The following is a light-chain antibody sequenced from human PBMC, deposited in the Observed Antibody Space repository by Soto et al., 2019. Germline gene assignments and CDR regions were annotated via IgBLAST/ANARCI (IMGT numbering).Light chain of an antibody. CDR1: SNAVGGHNY. J-gene: IGLJ2*01. CDR3: CSDTDSYTFVV. V-gene: IGLV2-11*01. CDR2: DVS. Sequence: QSALTQPRSLSGSPGQLVTMSCTGASNAVGGHNYVSWFQQHPGNAPKLVIFDVSKRPSGVPDRFSGSKSGNTASLTISGLQAEDEADYYCCSDTDSYTFVVFGGGTKLNVL.